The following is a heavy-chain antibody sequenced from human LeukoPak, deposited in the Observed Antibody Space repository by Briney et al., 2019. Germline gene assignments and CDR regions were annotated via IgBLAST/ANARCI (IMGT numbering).Heavy chain of an antibody. Sequence: ASVKVSCKGSGYTFTSYAMNWVRQAPGQGLEWMGWINTNTGNPTYAQGFTGRFVFSLDTSVSTAYLQISSLKAEDTAVYYCARGARLTIFDARFDYWGQGTLVTVSS. J-gene: IGHJ4*02. D-gene: IGHD3-3*01. V-gene: IGHV7-4-1*02. CDR1: GYTFTSYA. CDR3: ARGARLTIFDARFDY. CDR2: INTNTGNP.